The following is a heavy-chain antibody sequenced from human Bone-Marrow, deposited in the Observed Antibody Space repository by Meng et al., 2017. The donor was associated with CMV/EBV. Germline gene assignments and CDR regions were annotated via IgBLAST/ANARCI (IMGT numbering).Heavy chain of an antibody. CDR2: INSDGSST. CDR1: GFTFDDYA. J-gene: IGHJ3*02. D-gene: IGHD1-26*01. Sequence: GESLKISCAASGFTFDDYAMHWVRQAPGKGLEWVSRINSDGSSTSYADSVKGRFTISRDNAKNTLYLQMNSLRAEDTAVYYCARWEGVSNDAFDIWGQGTMVTVSS. CDR3: ARWEGVSNDAFDI. V-gene: IGHV3-74*01.